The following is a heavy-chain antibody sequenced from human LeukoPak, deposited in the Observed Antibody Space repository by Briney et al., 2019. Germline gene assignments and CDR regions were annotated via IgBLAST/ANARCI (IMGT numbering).Heavy chain of an antibody. CDR3: AKKAQYNGNYPLDY. CDR2: TSDRGDYT. Sequence: GGSLRLSCAASGFTFTSYSMSWVRQAPGKGLEWVSGTSDRGDYTYYADSVKGRFTISRDNTKNTLYLQMNSLRAEDTALYFCAKKAQYNGNYPLDYWGQGTLVTVSS. CDR1: GFTFTSYS. V-gene: IGHV3-23*01. D-gene: IGHD1-26*01. J-gene: IGHJ4*02.